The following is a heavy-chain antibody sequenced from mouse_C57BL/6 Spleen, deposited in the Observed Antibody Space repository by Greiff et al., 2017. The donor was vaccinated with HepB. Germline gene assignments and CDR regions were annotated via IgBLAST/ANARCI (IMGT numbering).Heavy chain of an antibody. D-gene: IGHD1-1*01. V-gene: IGHV5-6*01. CDR2: ISSGGSYT. Sequence: EVQLQESGGDLVKPGGSLKLSCAASGFTFSSYGMSWVRQTPDKRLEWVATISSGGSYTYYPDSVKGRFTISRDNAKNTLYLQMSSLKSEDTAMYYCARPITTVVVYYFDYWGQGTTLTVSS. J-gene: IGHJ2*01. CDR3: ARPITTVVVYYFDY. CDR1: GFTFSSYG.